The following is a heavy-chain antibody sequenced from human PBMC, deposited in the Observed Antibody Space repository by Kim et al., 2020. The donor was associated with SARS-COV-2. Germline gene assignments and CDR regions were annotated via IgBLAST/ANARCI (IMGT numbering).Heavy chain of an antibody. CDR3: AVSLTTPGAYDY. V-gene: IGHV3-53*01. Sequence: SAASVKGRFTISRDTSKNTMSLKLDSLRAADTAVYYCAVSLTTPGAYDYWGQGSLVTVSS. J-gene: IGHJ4*02. D-gene: IGHD7-27*01.